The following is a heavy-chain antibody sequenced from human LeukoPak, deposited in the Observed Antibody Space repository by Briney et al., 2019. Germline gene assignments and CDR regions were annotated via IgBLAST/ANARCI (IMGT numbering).Heavy chain of an antibody. V-gene: IGHV3-48*03. J-gene: IGHJ4*02. D-gene: IGHD3-9*01. CDR3: VRATDTGSSSPDY. CDR2: ISSSGSTI. Sequence: GGSLRLSCTASGFTFSSFEMNWVRQAPGKGLEWVSFISSSGSTIYYADSVEGRFTISRDNAKNSLYLQMNSLRAEDTALYYCVRATDTGSSSPDYWGQGTLVTVSS. CDR1: GFTFSSFE.